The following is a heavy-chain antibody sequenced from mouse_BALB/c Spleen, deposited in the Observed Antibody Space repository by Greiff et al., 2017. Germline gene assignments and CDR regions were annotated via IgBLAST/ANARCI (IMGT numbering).Heavy chain of an antibody. CDR3: ARDNSLLRWFAY. Sequence: EVQRVESGGGLVQPGGSLKLSCAASGFTFSSYGMSWVRQTPDKRLELVATINSNGGSTYYPDSVKGRFTISRDNAKNTLYLQMSSLKSEDTAMYYCARDNSLLRWFAYWGQGTLVTVSA. CDR2: INSNGGST. D-gene: IGHD1-2*01. V-gene: IGHV5-6-3*01. J-gene: IGHJ3*01. CDR1: GFTFSSYG.